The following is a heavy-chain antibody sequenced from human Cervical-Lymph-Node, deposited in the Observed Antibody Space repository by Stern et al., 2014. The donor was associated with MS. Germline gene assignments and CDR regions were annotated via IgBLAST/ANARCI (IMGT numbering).Heavy chain of an antibody. V-gene: IGHV3-74*01. CDR2: INGDGTVS. Sequence: EVQLVESGGGLFQPGGPLRISCVASGFNFRTNGMPWVPQGPGKGLEWVSRINGDGTVSTYADSVRGRFTISRNNANNTMSLQLDNLRVEDTAIYYCASAYRASWGQGTLVTVST. CDR1: GFNFRTNG. D-gene: IGHD1-1*01. J-gene: IGHJ4*02. CDR3: ASAYRAS.